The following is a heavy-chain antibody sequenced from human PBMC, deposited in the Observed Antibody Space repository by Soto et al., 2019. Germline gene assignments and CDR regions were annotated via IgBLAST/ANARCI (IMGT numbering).Heavy chain of an antibody. D-gene: IGHD2-2*01. J-gene: IGHJ6*02. Sequence: GGSLRLYCAASGFTFSNYWMTWVRQSPGQGLEWLANIRQDGNEKYYADSVKGRFTISRVNSKNTLYLQMNSLGAEDTAVYYCAKGQHCSSTSCYFYYYGMDVWGQGTTVTVSS. CDR2: IRQDGNEK. V-gene: IGHV3-7*01. CDR1: GFTFSNYW. CDR3: AKGQHCSSTSCYFYYYGMDV.